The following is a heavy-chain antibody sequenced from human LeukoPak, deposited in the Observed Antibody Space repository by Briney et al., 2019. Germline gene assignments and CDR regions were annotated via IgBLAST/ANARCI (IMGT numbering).Heavy chain of an antibody. CDR3: ARVAVAGTVLDY. D-gene: IGHD6-19*01. J-gene: IGHJ4*02. Sequence: APVKASCKASGYTFTSYGISWVRQAPGQGLEWMGWISAYNGNTNYAQKLQGRVTMTTDTSTSTAYMELRSLRSDDTAVYYCARVAVAGTVLDYWGQGTLVTVSS. V-gene: IGHV1-18*01. CDR1: GYTFTSYG. CDR2: ISAYNGNT.